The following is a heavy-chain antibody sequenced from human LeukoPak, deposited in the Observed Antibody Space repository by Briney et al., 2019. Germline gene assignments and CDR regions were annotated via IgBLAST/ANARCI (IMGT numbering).Heavy chain of an antibody. D-gene: IGHD3-3*01. V-gene: IGHV4-59*01. Sequence: SETLSLTYTVSGGSISSYYWSWIRQPPGKGLEWIGYIYYSGSTNYNPSLKSRVTISVDTSKNQFSLKLSSVTAAATAVYYCARVGVSYGVYHYFDYWGQGTLVTVSS. CDR2: IYYSGST. CDR3: ARVGVSYGVYHYFDY. J-gene: IGHJ4*02. CDR1: GGSISSYY.